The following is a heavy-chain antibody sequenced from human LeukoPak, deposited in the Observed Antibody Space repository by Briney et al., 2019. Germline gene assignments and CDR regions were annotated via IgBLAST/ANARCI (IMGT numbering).Heavy chain of an antibody. J-gene: IGHJ6*03. Sequence: PGGSLRLSCAASGFTFSSYAMSWVRQAPGKGLEWVSVISGSGGSTSYADSVKGRFTISRDNSKNSLYLQMNSLRAEDTAVYYCARSLRGSYYSYYYYYYMDVWGKGTTVTVSS. CDR3: ARSLRGSYYSYYYYYYMDV. CDR1: GFTFSSYA. CDR2: ISGSGGST. V-gene: IGHV3-23*01. D-gene: IGHD1-26*01.